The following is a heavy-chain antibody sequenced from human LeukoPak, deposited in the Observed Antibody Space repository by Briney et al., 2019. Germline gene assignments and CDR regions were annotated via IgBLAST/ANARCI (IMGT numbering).Heavy chain of an antibody. J-gene: IGHJ4*02. CDR1: GYTFTGYY. CDR3: ARGTRCSGGSCYSGEDFDY. CDR2: INPNSGGT. D-gene: IGHD2-15*01. V-gene: IGHV1-2*02. Sequence: ASVKVSCKASGYTFTGYYMHWVRQAPGQGLEWMGWINPNSGGTNYAQKFQGRVTMTRNTSISTAYMELSSLRSEDTAVYYCARGTRCSGGSCYSGEDFDYWGQGTLVTVSS.